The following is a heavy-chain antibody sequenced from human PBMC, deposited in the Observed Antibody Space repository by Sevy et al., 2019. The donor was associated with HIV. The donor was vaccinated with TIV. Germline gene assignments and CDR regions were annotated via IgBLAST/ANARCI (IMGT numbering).Heavy chain of an antibody. J-gene: IGHJ6*02. Sequence: LSLTCAASGFTFSTYAMYWVRQALGKGLEYVSAISGGGGNTYYGTSVKGRFTVSRDNAKNTLYLQMGSLRAEDMAVYFCARKYHDTSGYPRYSMDVWGQGTTVTVSS. CDR2: ISGGGGNT. CDR3: ARKYHDTSGYPRYSMDV. CDR1: GFTFSTYA. V-gene: IGHV3-64*01. D-gene: IGHD3-22*01.